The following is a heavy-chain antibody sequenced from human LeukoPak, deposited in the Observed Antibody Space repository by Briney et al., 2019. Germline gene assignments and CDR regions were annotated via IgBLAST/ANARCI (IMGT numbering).Heavy chain of an antibody. CDR3: ARARPSMWIDY. Sequence: GGSLRLSCAASGFTFSSYEMNWVRQAPGKGLEWVSYISSSGSTIYYADSVKGRFTISRDNAKNSLYLQMNSLRPEDTAVYYCARARPSMWIDYWGQGTLVIVSS. CDR2: ISSSGSTI. J-gene: IGHJ4*02. D-gene: IGHD5-12*01. V-gene: IGHV3-48*03. CDR1: GFTFSSYE.